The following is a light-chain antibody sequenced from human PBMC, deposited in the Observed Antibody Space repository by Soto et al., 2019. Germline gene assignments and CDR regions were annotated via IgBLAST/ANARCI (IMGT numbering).Light chain of an antibody. Sequence: DIQMTQSPSSLSASVGDTVTITCRASQGISNDLGWYQQKPGKAPKRLIYAASTLQSGVPSRFSGSGSGTEFTLTISSLQPDDFATYYCQHYNSYSEAFGQGTKVDIK. CDR3: QHYNSYSEA. J-gene: IGKJ1*01. V-gene: IGKV1-17*01. CDR1: QGISND. CDR2: AAS.